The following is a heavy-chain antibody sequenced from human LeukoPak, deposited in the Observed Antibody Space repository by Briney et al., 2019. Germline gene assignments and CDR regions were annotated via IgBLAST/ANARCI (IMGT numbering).Heavy chain of an antibody. CDR1: GFTFSSYE. D-gene: IGHD6-19*01. V-gene: IGHV3-48*03. CDR3: ASPAVNSSGWYGFDY. CDR2: ISSGGSTI. J-gene: IGHJ4*02. Sequence: GGSLRLSCAASGFTFSSYEINWVRQAPGKGLEWVSYISSGGSTIKYADSVKGRFTISRGNAKNSLYLQMNSLRAEDTAVYYCASPAVNSSGWYGFDYWGQGTLVTASS.